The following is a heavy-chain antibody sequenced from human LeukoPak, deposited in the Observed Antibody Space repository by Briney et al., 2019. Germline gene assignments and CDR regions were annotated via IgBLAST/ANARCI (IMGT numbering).Heavy chain of an antibody. J-gene: IGHJ2*01. CDR3: ARARPKGYFDL. CDR2: IYYTGST. V-gene: IGHV4-59*01. Sequence: SETLSLTCAVSGGSLSSYYWSWIRQPPGAGPEWIGYIYYTGSTNYNPSLKSRVTISVDTSKNQFSLKLSSVTTADTAVYYCARARPKGYFDLWGRGTLVTVSS. CDR1: GGSLSSYY.